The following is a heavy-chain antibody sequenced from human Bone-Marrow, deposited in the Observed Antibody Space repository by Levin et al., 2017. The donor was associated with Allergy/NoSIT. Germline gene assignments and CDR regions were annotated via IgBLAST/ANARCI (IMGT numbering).Heavy chain of an antibody. CDR2: MNPASGNA. Sequence: GASVKVSCKASGDTFTTHDINWVRQAPGQGLEWMGWMNPASGNAGYAQKFQGRVTMTRDTSITTAYIEVSSLRFDDTALYFCARNDYGDYVQNFDYWGQGTLVTVSS. D-gene: IGHD4-17*01. V-gene: IGHV1-8*02. CDR3: ARNDYGDYVQNFDY. J-gene: IGHJ4*02. CDR1: GDTFTTHD.